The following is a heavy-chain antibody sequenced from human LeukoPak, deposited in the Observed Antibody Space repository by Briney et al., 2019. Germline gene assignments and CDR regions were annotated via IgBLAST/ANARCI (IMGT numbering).Heavy chain of an antibody. CDR2: IIPIFGTA. D-gene: IGHD2-2*01. CDR1: GGTFSSYA. Sequence: SVKVSCKASGGTFSSYAISWVRQAPGQGLEWMGGIIPIFGTANYAQKFQGRVTITADESTSTAYMELSSLRSEDTAVYYCAREDCSSTSCYDAFDIWGQGTMVTVSS. CDR3: AREDCSSTSCYDAFDI. J-gene: IGHJ3*02. V-gene: IGHV1-69*13.